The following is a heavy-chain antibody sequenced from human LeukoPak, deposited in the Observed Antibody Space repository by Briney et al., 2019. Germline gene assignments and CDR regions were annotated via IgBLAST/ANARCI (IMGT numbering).Heavy chain of an antibody. Sequence: PGGSLRLSCAASKFTVSSKYMSWVRQAPGKGLEWVSVIYSGGSTYYAGSVKGRFTISRDNSKNTLYLQMNSLRAEDTAVYYCAREGFAVAGTYYYYMDVWGKGTTVTISS. V-gene: IGHV3-53*01. J-gene: IGHJ6*03. CDR1: KFTVSSKY. D-gene: IGHD6-19*01. CDR3: AREGFAVAGTYYYYMDV. CDR2: IYSGGST.